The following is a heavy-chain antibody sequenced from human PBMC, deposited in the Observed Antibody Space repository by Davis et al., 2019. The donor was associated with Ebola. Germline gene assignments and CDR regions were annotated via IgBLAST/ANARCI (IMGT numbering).Heavy chain of an antibody. D-gene: IGHD3-10*01. V-gene: IGHV4-38-2*02. Sequence: SETLSLTCTVSGYSISSGYYWGWIRQPPGKGLEWIGYIYYSGGTDYNPSLRSRATISVDTSKNQFSLKLSSVTAADTAVYYCARDLMVVRGVSYYDYWGQGTLVTVSS. CDR2: IYYSGGT. J-gene: IGHJ4*02. CDR1: GYSISSGYY. CDR3: ARDLMVVRGVSYYDY.